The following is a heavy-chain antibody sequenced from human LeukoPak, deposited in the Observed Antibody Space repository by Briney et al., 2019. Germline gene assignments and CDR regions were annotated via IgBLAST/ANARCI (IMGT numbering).Heavy chain of an antibody. Sequence: PGGSLRLSCAASEFTFSSFEMNWVRQAPGKGLEWVSYIISSGSRMYYADSVKGRFTISRDNAKNSLYLQMNSLRADDTAVYYCATGMSGGFFDPWGQGTLVTVSS. J-gene: IGHJ5*02. CDR3: ATGMSGGFFDP. D-gene: IGHD3-16*01. CDR1: EFTFSSFE. V-gene: IGHV3-48*03. CDR2: IISSGSRM.